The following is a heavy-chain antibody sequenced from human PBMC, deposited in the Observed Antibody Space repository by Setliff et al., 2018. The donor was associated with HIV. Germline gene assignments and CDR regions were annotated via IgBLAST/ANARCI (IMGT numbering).Heavy chain of an antibody. CDR3: ANPHDGGAFDV. CDR2: VIPSFATE. D-gene: IGHD1-1*01. CDR1: A. J-gene: IGHJ3*01. V-gene: IGHV1-69*01. Sequence: AISWVRQAPGQGLEWMGGVIPSFATENYAQKFQGRITITADELTSTVYMDLNSLKSEDSAVYYCANPHDGGAFDVWGQGTAVTVS.